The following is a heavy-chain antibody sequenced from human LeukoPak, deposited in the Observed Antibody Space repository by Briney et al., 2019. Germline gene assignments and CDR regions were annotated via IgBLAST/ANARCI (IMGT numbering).Heavy chain of an antibody. CDR2: IKQDGSEK. CDR1: GFTFSSYW. J-gene: IGHJ5*02. CDR3: ARSSIAARGWFDP. V-gene: IGHV3-7*05. D-gene: IGHD6-6*01. Sequence: PGGSLRLSCAASGFTFSSYWMSWVRQAPGKGPEWVANIKQDGSEKYYVDSVKGRFTISRDNAKNSLYLQMNSLRAEDTAVYYCARSSIAARGWFDPWGQGTLVTVSS.